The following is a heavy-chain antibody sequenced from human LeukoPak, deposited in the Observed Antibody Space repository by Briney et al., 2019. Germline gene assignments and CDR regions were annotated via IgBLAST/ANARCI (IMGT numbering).Heavy chain of an antibody. CDR3: TRGARFRSYGSGTYYTSLPFDP. D-gene: IGHD3-10*01. Sequence: ASVKVSCKASGYTFTSYTIHWVRQAPGQRLEWMGWINSGNGHTKYSQDFQSRVTITRDTSATTAYMELSSLRSEDMAVYYCTRGARFRSYGSGTYYTSLPFDPWGQGTLVTVSS. CDR1: GYTFTSYT. V-gene: IGHV1-3*03. CDR2: INSGNGHT. J-gene: IGHJ5*02.